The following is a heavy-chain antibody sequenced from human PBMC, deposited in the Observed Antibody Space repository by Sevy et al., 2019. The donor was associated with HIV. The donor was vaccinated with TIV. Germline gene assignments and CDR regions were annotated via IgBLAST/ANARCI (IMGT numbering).Heavy chain of an antibody. CDR3: ARAPSTNYFDD. Sequence: SETLSLTCDVSGYSISSGYVWGWIRQPPGGGLEWIGSVYHSGRPYYNPSLKSRVTISRDTSKNQFSMSLTSVTAADTAVYYGARAPSTNYFDDWGQGTLVTVSS. V-gene: IGHV4-38-2*01. J-gene: IGHJ4*02. CDR2: VYHSGRP. CDR1: GYSISSGYV.